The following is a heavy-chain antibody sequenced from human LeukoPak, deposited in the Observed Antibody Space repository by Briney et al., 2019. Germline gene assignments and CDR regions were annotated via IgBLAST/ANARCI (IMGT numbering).Heavy chain of an antibody. CDR3: ARVYGAGAFDY. CDR1: GFIFSTYS. V-gene: IGHV3-21*01. J-gene: IGHJ4*02. D-gene: IGHD3-10*02. CDR2: ISSSSSYI. Sequence: GGSLRLSCAASGFIFSTYSMNWVRQAPGKGLEWVSSISSSSSYIYYADSVKGRFTISRDNAKNSLYLQMNSLRAEDTAVYYCARVYGAGAFDYWGQGTLVTVSS.